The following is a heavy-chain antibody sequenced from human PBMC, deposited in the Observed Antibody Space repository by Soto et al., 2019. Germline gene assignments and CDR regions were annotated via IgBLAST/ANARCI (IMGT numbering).Heavy chain of an antibody. CDR2: FRSGGGT. Sequence: QVQLQESGPGLVKPSETLSLTCTVSGDSISSYNLAWIRQPPGKGLEWIGYFRSGGGTSYNPCLMSRVAKAAEAFMKHFYLRLSSVSAADTDVYYCVRHGFGFLHGLVDVWGQGPTLTVSS. D-gene: IGHD2-2*03. CDR3: VRHGFGFLHGLVDV. J-gene: IGHJ6*02. V-gene: IGHV4-59*08. CDR1: GDSISSYN.